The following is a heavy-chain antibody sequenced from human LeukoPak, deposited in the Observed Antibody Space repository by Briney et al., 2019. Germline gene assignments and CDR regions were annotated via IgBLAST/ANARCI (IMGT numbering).Heavy chain of an antibody. CDR3: AREGEDILTGYPAREFDY. CDR1: GGSIISYY. J-gene: IGHJ4*02. D-gene: IGHD3-9*01. CDR2: IYTSGST. Sequence: SETLSLTCTVSGGSIISYYWSWIRQPAGKGLEWIGRIYTSGSTNYNPSLKSRVTMSVDTSKNQFSLKLSSVTAADTAVYYCAREGEDILTGYPAREFDYWGQGTLVTVSS. V-gene: IGHV4-4*07.